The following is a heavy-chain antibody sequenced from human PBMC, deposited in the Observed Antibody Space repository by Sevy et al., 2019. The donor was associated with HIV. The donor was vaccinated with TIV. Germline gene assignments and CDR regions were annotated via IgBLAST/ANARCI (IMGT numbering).Heavy chain of an antibody. CDR2: ISDDGSNK. Sequence: GGSLRLSCAVSGFAFSSFAFHWVRQAPGKGLEWVAFISDDGSNKYYADSVKGRFTISRANSKNTLYLQMNSLRAEDTAVYYCVQQKGETRGGATRGFHCWGQGALVTVSS. V-gene: IGHV3-30-3*01. D-gene: IGHD3-16*01. CDR3: VQQKGETRGGATRGFHC. CDR1: GFAFSSFA. J-gene: IGHJ4*02.